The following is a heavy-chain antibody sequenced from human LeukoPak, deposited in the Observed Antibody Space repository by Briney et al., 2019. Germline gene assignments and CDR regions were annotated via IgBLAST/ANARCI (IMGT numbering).Heavy chain of an antibody. CDR2: ISYDGSNK. D-gene: IGHD2-21*02. CDR1: GFTFSSYA. V-gene: IGHV3-30-3*01. J-gene: IGHJ6*02. Sequence: PGGSLRLSCAASGFTFSSYAMHWVRQAPGKGLEWVAVISYDGSNKYYADSVKGRFTISRDNSKNTLYLQMNSLRAEDTAVYYCARDDFNYYYYYYGMDVWGQGTTVTVSS. CDR3: ARDDFNYYYYYYGMDV.